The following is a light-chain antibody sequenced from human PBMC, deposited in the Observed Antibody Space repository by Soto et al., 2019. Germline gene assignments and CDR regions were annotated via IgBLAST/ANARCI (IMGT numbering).Light chain of an antibody. CDR3: QVWDSSSGRV. Sequence: SYELTQPPSVSVAPGQTARITCGGNDIGSKVVHWFHLKPGQAPVLVVYDDRARPSGIPERFSGSNSGNTATLTISRAESGDEDDYYCQVWDSSSGRVFGGGTKLTVL. CDR2: DDR. J-gene: IGLJ3*02. CDR1: DIGSKV. V-gene: IGLV3-21*02.